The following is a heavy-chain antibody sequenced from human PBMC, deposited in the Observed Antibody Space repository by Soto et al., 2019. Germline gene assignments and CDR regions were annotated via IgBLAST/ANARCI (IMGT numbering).Heavy chain of an antibody. D-gene: IGHD3-3*01. CDR2: ISPDGSSV. Sequence: PVGSLRLSCASSVFSFSTYWMHCVRQSPGKGLVWVSRISPDGSSVAYADSVKGRFTISRDNARNTLYLHMISLRAEDTAVYYCANNPNGIGVDYWGQGTLVTVSS. CDR3: ANNPNGIGVDY. J-gene: IGHJ4*02. V-gene: IGHV3-74*03. CDR1: VFSFSTYW.